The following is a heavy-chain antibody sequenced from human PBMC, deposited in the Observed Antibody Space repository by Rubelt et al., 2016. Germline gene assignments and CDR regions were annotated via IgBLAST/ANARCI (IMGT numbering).Heavy chain of an antibody. CDR1: GFTFDDYT. D-gene: IGHD3-10*01. CDR3: AKDLSKLLWFGEGFDY. Sequence: PASGFTFDDYTMHWVRQAPGKGLEWVSLISWDGGSTYYADSVKGRFTISRDNSKNSLYLQMNSLRTEDTALYYCAKDLSKLLWFGEGFDYWGQGTLVTVSS. J-gene: IGHJ4*02. V-gene: IGHV3-43*01. CDR2: ISWDGGST.